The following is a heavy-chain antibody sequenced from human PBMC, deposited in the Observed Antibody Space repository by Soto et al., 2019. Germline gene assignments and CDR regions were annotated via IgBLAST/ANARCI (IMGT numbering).Heavy chain of an antibody. D-gene: IGHD4-4*01. V-gene: IGHV5-10-1*01. CDR1: GYSFSTFW. CDR3: ARHDYSSYDSRTYYGMDL. J-gene: IGHJ6*02. CDR2: ISPSDSYT. Sequence: PGESLKISCRSSGYSFSTFWISWVRQIPWKGLEWMGRISPSDSYTNYSPSFRGHVTISSDKSINTAYLQWSSLKASDTAMYFCARHDYSSYDSRTYYGMDLWGQGTTVTVSS.